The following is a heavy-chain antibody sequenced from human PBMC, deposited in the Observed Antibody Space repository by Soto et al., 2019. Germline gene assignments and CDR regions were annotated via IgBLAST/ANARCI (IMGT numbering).Heavy chain of an antibody. D-gene: IGHD3-10*01. V-gene: IGHV4-4*02. CDR1: GGSISSSNW. J-gene: IGHJ6*02. CDR3: ARASTSWFGEHGMDV. Sequence: SETLSLTCAVSGGSISSSNWWSWVSQPPGKGLEWIGEIYHSGSTNYNPSLKSRVTISVDKSKNQFSLKLSSVTAADTAVYYCARASTSWFGEHGMDVWGQGTTVTVSS. CDR2: IYHSGST.